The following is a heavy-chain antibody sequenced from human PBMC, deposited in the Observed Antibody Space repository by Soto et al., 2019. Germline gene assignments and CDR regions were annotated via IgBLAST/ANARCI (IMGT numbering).Heavy chain of an antibody. CDR3: ARVLPGSDAFDT. D-gene: IGHD1-20*01. Sequence: QVQLVESGGGVVQPGRSLRLSCAASGFTFSSYGMHWVRQAPGKGLEWVAVIWYDGSNKYYADSVKGRFTISRDNSKNTLYLQMNSLRAEDTAVYYCARVLPGSDAFDTWGQGTMVTVSS. V-gene: IGHV3-33*01. CDR2: IWYDGSNK. CDR1: GFTFSSYG. J-gene: IGHJ3*02.